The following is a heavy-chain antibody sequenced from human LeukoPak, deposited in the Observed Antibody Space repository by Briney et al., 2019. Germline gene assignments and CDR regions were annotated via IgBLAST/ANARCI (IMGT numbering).Heavy chain of an antibody. CDR1: GFTFSDYY. J-gene: IGHJ4*02. D-gene: IGHD6-19*01. CDR3: ARVGLSGFFDY. CDR2: ISSSGSTI. V-gene: IGHV3-11*04. Sequence: GGSLRLSCAASGFTFSDYYMSWIRLAPGKGLEWVSYISSSGSTIYYADSVKGRFTSSRDNAKNSLYLQMNSLRAEDTAVYYCARVGLSGFFDYWGQGTLVTVSS.